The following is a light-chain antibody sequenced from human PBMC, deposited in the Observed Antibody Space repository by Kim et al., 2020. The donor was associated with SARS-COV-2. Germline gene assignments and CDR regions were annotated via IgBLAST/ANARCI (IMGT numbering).Light chain of an antibody. J-gene: IGKJ2*01. CDR2: GAS. CDR1: QSVSNNY. V-gene: IGKV3-20*01. CDR3: QQYGSSPRT. Sequence: EIVLSQSPVILSLSPGEGATLSCRASQSVSNNYLACYQQKPGQAPSLLIYGASTRATGISDRFSGTGSGSDFTLSITRLEPEDFAVYYCQQYGSSPRTFGQGTKLEIK.